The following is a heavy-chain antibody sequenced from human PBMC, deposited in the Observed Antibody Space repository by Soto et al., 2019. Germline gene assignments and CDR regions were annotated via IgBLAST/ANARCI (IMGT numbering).Heavy chain of an antibody. CDR3: ARDQMGRFLEWVYYYYGMDV. J-gene: IGHJ6*02. CDR1: GFTFSSYS. D-gene: IGHD3-3*01. CDR2: ISSSSSYI. Sequence: EVQLVESGGGLVKPGGSLRLSCAASGFTFSSYSMNWVRQAPGKGLEWVSSISSSSSYIYYADSVKGRFTISRDNAKNSLYLQMNSLRAEDTAVYYCARDQMGRFLEWVYYYYGMDVWGQGTTVTVSS. V-gene: IGHV3-21*01.